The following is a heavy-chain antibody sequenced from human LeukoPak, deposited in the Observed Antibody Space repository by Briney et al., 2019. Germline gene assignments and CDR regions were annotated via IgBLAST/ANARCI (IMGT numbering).Heavy chain of an antibody. D-gene: IGHD3-3*01. V-gene: IGHV3-48*01. CDR1: GFTFSSYS. Sequence: GGSLRLSCAASGFTFSSYSMNRVRQAPGKGLEWVSYISSSSSTIYYADSVKGRFTISRDNAKNSLYLQMNSLRVEDTAVYYCARGYYDFWSGVDYWGQGTLVTVSS. J-gene: IGHJ4*02. CDR3: ARGYYDFWSGVDY. CDR2: ISSSSSTI.